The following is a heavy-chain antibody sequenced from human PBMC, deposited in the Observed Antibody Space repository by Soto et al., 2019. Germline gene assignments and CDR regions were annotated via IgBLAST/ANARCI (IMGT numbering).Heavy chain of an antibody. CDR3: ARRYGYSFDY. CDR2: IYYSGTT. Sequence: PSETLSLTCTVSGGSISSYYWSWIRQPPGKGLEWIGYIYYSGTTNYNPSLKSRVTISVDTSKNQLSLKLSSVFAAVSAVYYCARRYGYSFDYWGQGTLXXXS. CDR1: GGSISSYY. D-gene: IGHD5-18*01. J-gene: IGHJ4*02. V-gene: IGHV4-59*08.